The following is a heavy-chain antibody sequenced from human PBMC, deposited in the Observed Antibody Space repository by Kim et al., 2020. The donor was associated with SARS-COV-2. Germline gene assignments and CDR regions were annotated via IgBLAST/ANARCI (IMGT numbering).Heavy chain of an antibody. Sequence: SETLSLTCAIYGGSFNAYYWSWIRQPPGKGLEWIGEINQSGITNYNPSLKSRVIISVATSKNQFPLRLSSVTAADTAVYYCAWRISFDIWGQGTVVTVSS. CDR1: GGSFNAYY. J-gene: IGHJ3*02. V-gene: IGHV4-34*01. CDR3: AWRISFDI. CDR2: INQSGIT. D-gene: IGHD2-15*01.